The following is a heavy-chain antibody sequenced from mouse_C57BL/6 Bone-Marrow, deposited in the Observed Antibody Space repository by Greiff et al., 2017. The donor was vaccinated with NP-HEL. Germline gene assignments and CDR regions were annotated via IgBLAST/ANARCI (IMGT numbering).Heavy chain of an antibody. CDR1: GYTFTDYY. V-gene: IGHV1-19*01. CDR3: AVITTVVARYFDV. CDR2: INPYNGGT. J-gene: IGHJ1*03. Sequence: EVQLQESGPVLVKPGASVKMSCKASGYTFTDYYMNWVKQSHGKSLEWIGVINPYNGGTSYNQKFKGKATLSVDKSSSTAYMELNSLTSEDSAVYYCAVITTVVARYFDVWGTGTTVTVSS. D-gene: IGHD1-1*01.